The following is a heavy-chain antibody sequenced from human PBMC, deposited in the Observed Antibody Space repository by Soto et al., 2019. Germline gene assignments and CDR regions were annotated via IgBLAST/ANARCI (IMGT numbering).Heavy chain of an antibody. CDR3: ARGSRIGRWLQLGGIDAFDI. J-gene: IGHJ3*02. V-gene: IGHV4-34*01. Sequence: KPSETLSLTCAVYGGSFSGYYWSWIRQPPGKGLEWIGEINHSGSTNYNPSLKSRVTISVDTSKNQFSLKLSSVTAADTAVYYCARGSRIGRWLQLGGIDAFDIWGQGTMVTVSS. CDR1: GGSFSGYY. D-gene: IGHD5-12*01. CDR2: INHSGST.